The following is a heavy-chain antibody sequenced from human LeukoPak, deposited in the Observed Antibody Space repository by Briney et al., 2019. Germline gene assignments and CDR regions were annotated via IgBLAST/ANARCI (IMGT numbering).Heavy chain of an antibody. CDR3: ARGDYDFWSGYPYYFDY. Sequence: GASVKVSCKASGYTFTSYGISWVRQAPGQGLEWMGWISPYNGNTSYAQELQGRVTMTTDTSTSTAYMELRSLRSDDTAVYYCARGDYDFWSGYPYYFDYWGQGTLVTVSS. J-gene: IGHJ4*02. CDR2: ISPYNGNT. V-gene: IGHV1-18*01. CDR1: GYTFTSYG. D-gene: IGHD3-3*01.